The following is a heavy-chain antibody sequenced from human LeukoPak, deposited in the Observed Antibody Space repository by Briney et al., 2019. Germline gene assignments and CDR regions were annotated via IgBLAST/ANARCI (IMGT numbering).Heavy chain of an antibody. CDR3: ARAFRGIFGVFEAFDI. D-gene: IGHD3-3*01. CDR2: IYYSGST. J-gene: IGHJ3*02. Sequence: SGTLSLTCTVSGGSISSSSYYWGWIRQPPGKGLEWIGSIYYSGSTYYNPSLKSRVTISVDTSKNQFSLKLSSVTAADTAVYYCARAFRGIFGVFEAFDIWGQGTMVTVSS. V-gene: IGHV4-39*07. CDR1: GGSISSSSYY.